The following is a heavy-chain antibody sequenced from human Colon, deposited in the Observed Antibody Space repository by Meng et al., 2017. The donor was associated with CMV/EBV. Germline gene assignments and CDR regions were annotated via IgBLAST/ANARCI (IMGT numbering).Heavy chain of an antibody. CDR3: VRDAHTAGHCPDGVWLNPFDR. D-gene: IGHD2-8*01. J-gene: IGHJ4*02. CDR2: ISNYGGDI. CDR1: GFTFEDYC. V-gene: IGHV3-11*01. Sequence: GESLKISCAASGFTFEDYCMGWVRQPPGKGLEWISYISNYGGDIEYADSVTGRFTISRDNAKNILYLQRNSLRGEDTAVYYCVRDAHTAGHCPDGVWLNPFDRWGQGTLVTVSS.